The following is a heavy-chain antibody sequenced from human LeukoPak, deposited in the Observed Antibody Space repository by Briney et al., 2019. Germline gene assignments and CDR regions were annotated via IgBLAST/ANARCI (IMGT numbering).Heavy chain of an antibody. CDR2: ISGSGGST. Sequence: GGSLRLSRAASGFTFSSYGMSWVRQAPGKGLEWVSAISGSGGSTYYADSVKGRFTISRDNSKNTLYLQMNSLRAEDTAVYYCAKGGPYCGGDCYRGGFYYYYYMDVWGKGTTVTISS. D-gene: IGHD2-21*02. CDR3: AKGGPYCGGDCYRGGFYYYYYMDV. CDR1: GFTFSSYG. V-gene: IGHV3-23*01. J-gene: IGHJ6*03.